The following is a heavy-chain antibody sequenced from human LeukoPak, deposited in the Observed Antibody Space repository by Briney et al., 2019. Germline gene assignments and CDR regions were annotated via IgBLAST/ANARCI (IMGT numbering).Heavy chain of an antibody. Sequence: GESLRISCKGSGYSFPSYWIGWVRQMPGKGLEWMAMIYPGDSEHRYSTSFQGQVTLSADQSIGTPYLQWTSLKASDSAIYYCARWTYDILTGNLDVWGKGTTVTVSS. V-gene: IGHV5-51*01. CDR1: GYSFPSYW. CDR3: ARWTYDILTGNLDV. J-gene: IGHJ6*04. D-gene: IGHD3-9*01. CDR2: IYPGDSEH.